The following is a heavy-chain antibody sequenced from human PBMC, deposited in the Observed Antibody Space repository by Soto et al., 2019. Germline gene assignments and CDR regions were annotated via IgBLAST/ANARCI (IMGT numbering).Heavy chain of an antibody. CDR1: GGSISSSSYY. J-gene: IGHJ3*02. Sequence: PSETLSLTCTVSGGSISSSSYYWGWIRQPPGKGLEWIGEINHSGSTNYNPSLKSRVTISVDTSKNQFSLKLSSVTAADTAVYYCARPRVAATRFAFDIWGQGTMVTVSS. CDR3: ARPRVAATRFAFDI. D-gene: IGHD2-15*01. CDR2: INHSGST. V-gene: IGHV4-39*07.